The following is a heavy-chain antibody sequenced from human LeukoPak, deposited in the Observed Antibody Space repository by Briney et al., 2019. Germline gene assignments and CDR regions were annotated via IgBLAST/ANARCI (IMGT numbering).Heavy chain of an antibody. J-gene: IGHJ4*02. CDR1: GFSFSTYW. CDR3: ARDPESSSFDL. CDR2: IDQGGSVR. D-gene: IGHD6-13*01. V-gene: IGHV3-7*01. Sequence: GGSLRLSCAASGFSFSTYWMSWVRQTPEKGLEFVANIDQGGSVRNYMDSLKGRCTISRDNAKKSLYLEINSLRADGTAVCYCARDPESSSFDLWGRGALVTVSS.